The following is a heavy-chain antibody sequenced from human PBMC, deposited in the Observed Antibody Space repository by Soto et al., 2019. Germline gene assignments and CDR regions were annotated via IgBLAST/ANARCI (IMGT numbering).Heavy chain of an antibody. CDR1: GGTFSSYA. D-gene: IGHD1-7*01. CDR2: IIPIFGTA. V-gene: IGHV1-69*13. CDR3: ARDGNWNYLRGWCER. Sequence: ASVNVSCKASGGTFSSYAISWVRQAPGQGLEWMGGIIPIFGTANYAQKFQGRVTITADESTSTAYMELSSLRSEDTAVYYCARDGNWNYLRGWCERWGQGTLVSVSA. J-gene: IGHJ5*02.